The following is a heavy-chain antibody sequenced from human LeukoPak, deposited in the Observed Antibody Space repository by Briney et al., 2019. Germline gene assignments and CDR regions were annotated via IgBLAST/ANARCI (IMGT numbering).Heavy chain of an antibody. J-gene: IGHJ4*02. CDR2: IYSGGST. CDR3: ARQFEF. Sequence: SETLSLSCTLFGGSLSSYYWVWVRQPPGKGLEWVGLIYSGGSTKYNPSLKSRLTISLDPSNHQISLKLISVTAADTAIYYCARQFEFWGQGTLVTVSS. V-gene: IGHV4-59*08. CDR1: GGSLSSYY.